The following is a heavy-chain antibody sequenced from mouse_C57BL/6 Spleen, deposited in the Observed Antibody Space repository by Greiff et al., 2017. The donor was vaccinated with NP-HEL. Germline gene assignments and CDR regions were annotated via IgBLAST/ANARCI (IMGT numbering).Heavy chain of an antibody. V-gene: IGHV14-4*01. CDR2: IDPENGDT. CDR1: GFNIKDDY. D-gene: IGHD1-1*01. CDR3: TGAYYYGSRYFDV. Sequence: EVQLQQSGAELVRPGASVKLSCTASGFNIKDDYMHWVKQRPEQGLEWIGWIDPENGDTEYASKFQGQATITADTSSNTAYLQLSSLTSEDTAVYYCTGAYYYGSRYFDVWGTGTTVTVSS. J-gene: IGHJ1*03.